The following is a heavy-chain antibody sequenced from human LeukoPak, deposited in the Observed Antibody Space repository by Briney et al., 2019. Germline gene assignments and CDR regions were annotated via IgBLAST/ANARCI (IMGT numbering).Heavy chain of an antibody. Sequence: PSETLSLTCTVSGGSISSYYWSWLRQPPGKGLEWIGYLYYSGSTNYNPSLKSRVNISVDTSKNQFSLKLSSVTAAGKAVYYCARAGGAYTYASRFDYWGQETLVSVSS. CDR2: LYYSGST. CDR1: GGSISSYY. J-gene: IGHJ4*02. V-gene: IGHV4-59*01. CDR3: ARAGGAYTYASRFDY. D-gene: IGHD5-18*01.